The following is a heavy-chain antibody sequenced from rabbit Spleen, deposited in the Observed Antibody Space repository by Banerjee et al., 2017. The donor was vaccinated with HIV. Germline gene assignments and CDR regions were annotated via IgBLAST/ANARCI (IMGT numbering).Heavy chain of an antibody. Sequence: QEQLVESGGGLVQPEGSLTLTCKASGFDFSNKAVMCWVRQAPGKGLEWIACINASTGKPVYATWASGRFTISRTSSTTVTLQMTRLTAADTATYFCARDTSSSFSSYGMDLWGPGTLVT. CDR3: ARDTSSSFSSYGMDL. CDR2: INASTGKP. D-gene: IGHD1-1*01. J-gene: IGHJ6*01. CDR1: GFDFSNKAV. V-gene: IGHV1S45*01.